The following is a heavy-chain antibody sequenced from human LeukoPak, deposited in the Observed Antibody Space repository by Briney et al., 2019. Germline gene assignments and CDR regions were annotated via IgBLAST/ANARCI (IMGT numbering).Heavy chain of an antibody. CDR1: GASVSGNY. J-gene: IGHJ4*02. Sequence: PSETLSLTCAVSGASVSGNYWSWIRQSPERGLEWIGHLLDDGVTDYNPSLKSRVTILSDTSKNQFSLRLTSVTAADTAIYYCASGVVPAAYIDYWGQGTLVTVSS. CDR2: LLDDGVT. D-gene: IGHD2-2*01. V-gene: IGHV4-59*02. CDR3: ASGVVPAAYIDY.